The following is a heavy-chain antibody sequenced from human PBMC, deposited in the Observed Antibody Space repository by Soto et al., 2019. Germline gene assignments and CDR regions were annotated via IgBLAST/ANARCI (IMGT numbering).Heavy chain of an antibody. V-gene: IGHV4-59*01. Sequence: SETLFLTCTVSGGSISSYYWSWIRQPPGKGLEWIGYIYYSGSTNYNPSLKSRVTISVDTSKNQFSLKLSSVTAADTAVYYCARDPTNYGADYYFDYWGQGTLVTVSS. CDR1: GGSISSYY. J-gene: IGHJ4*02. CDR2: IYYSGST. CDR3: ARDPTNYGADYYFDY. D-gene: IGHD4-17*01.